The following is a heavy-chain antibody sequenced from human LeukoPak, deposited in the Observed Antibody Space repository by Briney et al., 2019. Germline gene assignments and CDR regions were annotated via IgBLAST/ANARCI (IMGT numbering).Heavy chain of an antibody. J-gene: IGHJ4*02. CDR2: IYYTGTT. V-gene: IGHV4-59*01. D-gene: IGHD5-18*01. CDR3: ARGYGRYFDY. CDR1: NGSISSFY. Sequence: SETLSLTCTVSNGSISSFYWTWIRQPPGKGLGWIGYIYYTGTTDYNPSLKSRVTISVDTSKNQFSLKLSSVTAADTAVYYCARGYGRYFDYWGQGTLVAVSS.